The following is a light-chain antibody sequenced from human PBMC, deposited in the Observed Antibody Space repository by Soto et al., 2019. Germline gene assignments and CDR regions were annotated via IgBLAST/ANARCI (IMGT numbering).Light chain of an antibody. J-gene: IGLJ2*01. CDR1: SSNIGTNT. CDR3: AAWDGSLKGVV. CDR2: NDN. Sequence: QSVPTPAPSASGTPGQRVTISCSGSSSNIGTNTVNWYQQLPGTAPKLLIYNDNQRPSGVPDRFSGSKSDTSASLAISGLQSDDEADYYCAAWDGSLKGVVFGGGTKLTVL. V-gene: IGLV1-44*01.